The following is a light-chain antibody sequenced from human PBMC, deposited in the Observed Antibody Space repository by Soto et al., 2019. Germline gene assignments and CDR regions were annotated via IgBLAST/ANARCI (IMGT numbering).Light chain of an antibody. V-gene: IGKV3-20*01. CDR2: GAS. J-gene: IGKJ1*01. Sequence: EIVLTQSPGTLSLSPGERATLSCRASPSVSGSNLAWYQQKPGQAPRLLIYGASSRATGIPDRFSGSGSGTDFTLTISRLEPEDFAVYYCQQYGNSPRTFGQGTKVDIK. CDR1: PSVSGSN. CDR3: QQYGNSPRT.